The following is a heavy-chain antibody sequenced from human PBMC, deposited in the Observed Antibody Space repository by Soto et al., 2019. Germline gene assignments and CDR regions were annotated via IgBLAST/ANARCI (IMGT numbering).Heavy chain of an antibody. J-gene: IGHJ4*02. CDR1: GYTFTSYD. D-gene: IGHD3-10*01. V-gene: IGHV1-8*01. CDR3: ARIRLLRGSGSYSSFRFDY. Sequence: ASVKVSCKASGYTFTSYDINWVRQATGQGLEWMGWMNPNSGNTGYAQKFQGRVTMTRNTSISTAYMELSSLRSEDTAVYYCARIRLLRGSGSYSSFRFDYWGQGTLVTASS. CDR2: MNPNSGNT.